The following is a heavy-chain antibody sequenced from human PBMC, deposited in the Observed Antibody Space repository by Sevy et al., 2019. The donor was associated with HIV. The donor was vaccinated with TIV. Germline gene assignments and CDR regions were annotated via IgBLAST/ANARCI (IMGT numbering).Heavy chain of an antibody. D-gene: IGHD6-19*01. J-gene: IGHJ4*02. CDR2: MNSDGTVI. CDR3: VRGTSGWYGVDF. V-gene: IGHV3-74*01. CDR1: GFTLSGYW. Sequence: GGSPRLSCAPSGFTLSGYWMHWVRQAPGKGLEWVSYMNSDGTVIKYADFVQGRFIMSRDNAKNTLFLQMNSLTVADTALYYCVRGTSGWYGVDFWGQGTLVTVSS.